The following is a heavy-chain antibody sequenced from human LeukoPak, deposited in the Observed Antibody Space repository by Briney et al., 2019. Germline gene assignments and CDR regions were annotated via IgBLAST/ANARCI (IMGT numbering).Heavy chain of an antibody. V-gene: IGHV5-51*01. CDR3: ARRIDYGDYYYFDY. D-gene: IGHD4-17*01. Sequence: ASVKISCKGSGYSFTSYWIGWVRQMPGKGLEWMGTIYPGDSDTRYSPSFQGQVTISADKSISTAYLQWSSLKASDTAMYYCARRIDYGDYYYFDYWGQGTLVTVSS. CDR1: GYSFTSYW. J-gene: IGHJ4*02. CDR2: IYPGDSDT.